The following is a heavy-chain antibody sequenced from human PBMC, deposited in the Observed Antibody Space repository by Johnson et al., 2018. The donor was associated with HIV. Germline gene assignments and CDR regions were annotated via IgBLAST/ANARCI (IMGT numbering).Heavy chain of an antibody. D-gene: IGHD1-26*01. CDR1: KFIFGDHG. CDR2: IDWNGRRT. J-gene: IGHJ3*01. CDR3: VRRDSGSLSFDL. V-gene: IGHV3-20*04. Sequence: VQLVESGGGVLRPGGSLRLSCEGFKFIFGDHGLSWVRQVPGKGLEWVSGIDWNGRRTAYADSVKGRCTISRDNDRNSLYLQVNNLRVEDTALYFCVRRDSGSLSFDLWGKGTMVIVSS.